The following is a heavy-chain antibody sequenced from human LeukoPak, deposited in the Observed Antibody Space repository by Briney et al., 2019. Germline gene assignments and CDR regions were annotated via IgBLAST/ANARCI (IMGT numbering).Heavy chain of an antibody. J-gene: IGHJ4*02. Sequence: PSETLSLTCTVSGGSISTYYWSWIRQPAGKGLEWIGRIWTDGVTSYNPSLKSRVTISLDTSKNQFSLRLSSVTAADTAVYYCARGRDSRGYQYKGFDCWGQGTLVTVSS. CDR2: IWTDGVT. CDR3: ARGRDSRGYQYKGFDC. CDR1: GGSISTYY. V-gene: IGHV4-4*07. D-gene: IGHD3-22*01.